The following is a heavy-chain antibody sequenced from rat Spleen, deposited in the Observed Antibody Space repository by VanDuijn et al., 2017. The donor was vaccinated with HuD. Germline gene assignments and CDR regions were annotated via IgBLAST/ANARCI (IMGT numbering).Heavy chain of an antibody. V-gene: IGHV5-20*01. CDR2: ISYDGGNT. D-gene: IGHD1-4*01. Sequence: EVQLVESGGGLVQPGRSMKLSCAASGFTFSSFAMAWVRQAPTKGLEWVASISYDGGNTYYRDSVKGRFTISRDNAKSSLYLQMDSLRSEDTSTYYCAKEGTTRPGGWFAYWGQGTLVTVSS. J-gene: IGHJ3*01. CDR3: AKEGTTRPGGWFAY. CDR1: GFTFSSFA.